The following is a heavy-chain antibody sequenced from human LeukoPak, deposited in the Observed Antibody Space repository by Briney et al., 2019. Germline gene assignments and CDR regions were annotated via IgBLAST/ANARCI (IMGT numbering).Heavy chain of an antibody. J-gene: IGHJ4*02. V-gene: IGHV1-8*01. CDR2: MNPNSGNT. CDR1: GYTFTSYD. D-gene: IGHD6-19*01. CDR3: ATVASRLVRRSSGWSGY. Sequence: ASVKVSCKASGYTFTSYDINWVRQATGQVLEWMGWMNPNSGNTGYAQKFQGRVTMTRNTSISTAYMELSSLRAEDTAVYYCATVASRLVRRSSGWSGYWGKGTLVTVSS.